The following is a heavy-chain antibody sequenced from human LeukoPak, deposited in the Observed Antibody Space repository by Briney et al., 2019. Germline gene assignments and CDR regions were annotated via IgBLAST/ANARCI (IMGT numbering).Heavy chain of an antibody. Sequence: SETLSLTCIVSGDSVSGYYWNWIRQPPGKGLEWIGYTHHSGNTLYNPSLKSRVTTSVDTSKNQFSLSLSSVTAADTAVYYCARGRGYSPMDVWGQGTTVTVSS. CDR3: ARGRGYSPMDV. CDR1: GDSVSGYY. CDR2: THHSGNT. V-gene: IGHV4-59*02. D-gene: IGHD5-18*01. J-gene: IGHJ6*02.